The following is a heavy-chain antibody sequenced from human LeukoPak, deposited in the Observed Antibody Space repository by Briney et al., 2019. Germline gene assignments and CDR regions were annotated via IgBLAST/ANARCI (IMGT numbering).Heavy chain of an antibody. CDR2: ISSSSSFI. CDR3: ARATTTRTRFDY. J-gene: IGHJ4*02. CDR1: GFTFSSYS. D-gene: IGHD4-17*01. Sequence: PGGSLRLSCAASGFTFSSYSMNWVRQAPGKGLEWVSSISSSSSFIYYADSVKGRFTISRDNAKNSLYLQMNSLRDEGTAVYFCARATTTRTRFDYWGQGTLVTVS. V-gene: IGHV3-21*04.